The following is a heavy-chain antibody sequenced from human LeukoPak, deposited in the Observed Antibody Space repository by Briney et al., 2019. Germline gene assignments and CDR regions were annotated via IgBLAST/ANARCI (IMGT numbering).Heavy chain of an antibody. CDR2: IYYSGST. Sequence: SETLSLTCTVSGGSISSYYWSWIRQPPGKGLEWIGYIYYSGSTNYNPSLKSRVTISVDTSKNQFSLKLSSVTAADTAVYYCARSPHYDFWSGHAYYFDYWGQGTLVTVSS. V-gene: IGHV4-59*08. CDR3: ARSPHYDFWSGHAYYFDY. J-gene: IGHJ4*02. D-gene: IGHD3-3*01. CDR1: GGSISSYY.